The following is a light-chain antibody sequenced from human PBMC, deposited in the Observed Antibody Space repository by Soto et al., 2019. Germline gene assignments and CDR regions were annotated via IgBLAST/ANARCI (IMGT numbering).Light chain of an antibody. V-gene: IGKV1-39*01. CDR1: QSISSY. CDR3: QQSYSTPPA. Sequence: DIQMTQSPSSLSASVGDSVTITCRASQSISSYLNWYQQKPGKAPNLLIYAASTLQSGVPSRFSGSGSGTDFTLTISSLQPEDFATYYCQQSYSTPPAFGQGTKVAIK. J-gene: IGKJ1*01. CDR2: AAS.